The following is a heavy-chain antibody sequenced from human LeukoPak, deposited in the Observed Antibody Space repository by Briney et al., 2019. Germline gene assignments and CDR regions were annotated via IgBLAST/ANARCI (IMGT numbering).Heavy chain of an antibody. CDR1: GFTFTNAW. Sequence: GGSLRLSCAASGFTFTNAWMSWVRQAPGKGLESVSRINTDGTVTTYADSVKGRFTVSRDNADNTMFLQMNSVRDEDTAVYYCATKQWLAPPPDSWGQGTPVTVSS. V-gene: IGHV3-74*01. CDR2: INTDGTVT. D-gene: IGHD6-19*01. J-gene: IGHJ4*02. CDR3: ATKQWLAPPPDS.